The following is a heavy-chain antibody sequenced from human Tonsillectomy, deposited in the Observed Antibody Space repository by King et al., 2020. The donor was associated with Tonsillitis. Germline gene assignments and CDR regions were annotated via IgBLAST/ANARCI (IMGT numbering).Heavy chain of an antibody. J-gene: IGHJ4*02. D-gene: IGHD6-19*01. CDR2: FDPEDGET. CDR3: AIRIAVAGTRPFDY. Sequence: QLVQSGAEVKKPGASVKVSCKVSGYTLTELSMHWVRQAPGKGLEWMGGFDPEDGETIYAQKFQGRVTMIEDTSTDTAYMELSSLRSEDTAVYYCAIRIAVAGTRPFDYWGQGTLVTVSS. CDR1: GYTLTELS. V-gene: IGHV1-24*01.